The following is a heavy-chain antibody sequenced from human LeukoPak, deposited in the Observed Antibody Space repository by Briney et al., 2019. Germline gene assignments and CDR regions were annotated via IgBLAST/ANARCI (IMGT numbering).Heavy chain of an antibody. Sequence: GGSLRLSCAASGFTFSNHWMSWVRQAPGKGLEWVANIKQDGSLKYYVDSVRGRFTISRDNAENSLYLQLNSLRAEDTAVYYCTRDLQYYDTSGYVAPLIDYWGQGTLVTVSS. D-gene: IGHD3-22*01. J-gene: IGHJ4*02. V-gene: IGHV3-7*01. CDR2: IKQDGSLK. CDR3: TRDLQYYDTSGYVAPLIDY. CDR1: GFTFSNHW.